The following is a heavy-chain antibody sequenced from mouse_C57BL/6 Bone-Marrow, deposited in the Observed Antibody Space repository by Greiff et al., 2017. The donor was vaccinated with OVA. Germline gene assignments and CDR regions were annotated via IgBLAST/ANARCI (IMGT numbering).Heavy chain of an antibody. V-gene: IGHV1-53*01. CDR2: INPSNGGT. J-gene: IGHJ2*01. D-gene: IGHD4-1*01. CDR3: ARLLGDY. Sequence: QVQLQQPGTELVKPGASVKLSCKASGYTFTSYWMHWVKQRPGHGLEWIGDINPSNGGTNYNEQFTSKATLTVDTSSSTAYLQLSSLTSEYSAFSSCARLLGDYWGQGTTLTVSS. CDR1: GYTFTSYW.